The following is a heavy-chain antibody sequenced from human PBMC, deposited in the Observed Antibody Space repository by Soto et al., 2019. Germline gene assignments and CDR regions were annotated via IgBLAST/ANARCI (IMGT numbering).Heavy chain of an antibody. J-gene: IGHJ5*02. CDR3: ARRAVVAVTGSLDNWLDP. V-gene: IGHV4-59*01. CDR1: GDSITSDD. D-gene: IGHD2-21*01. Sequence: SETLSLTCTGSGDSITSDDWNGLRQPPGKALEWIGYVYSSGSTNYNPSLKSRVTISVDTSRNQFSLKVNSVTAADTAVYYCARRAVVAVTGSLDNWLDPWGQGILVT. CDR2: VYSSGST.